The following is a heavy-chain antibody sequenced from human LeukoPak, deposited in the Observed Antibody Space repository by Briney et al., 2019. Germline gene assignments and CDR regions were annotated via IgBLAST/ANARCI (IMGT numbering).Heavy chain of an antibody. V-gene: IGHV3-21*01. Sequence: GGSLRLSCAASGFDFSTYSMSWVRQAPGKGLGWVSTITSSSNYIYYADSVKGRFTISRDDAENSLYLQMNSLRVEDTAVYYCARERHTFDPWGQGTLVTVSS. CDR3: ARERHTFDP. J-gene: IGHJ5*02. D-gene: IGHD6-25*01. CDR2: ITSSSNYI. CDR1: GFDFSTYS.